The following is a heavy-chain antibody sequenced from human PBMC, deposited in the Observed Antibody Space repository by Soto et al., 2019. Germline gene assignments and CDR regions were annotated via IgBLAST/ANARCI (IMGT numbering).Heavy chain of an antibody. CDR2: IGGTGAST. V-gene: IGHV3-23*01. J-gene: IGHJ4*02. CDR3: AKEDTVTTVFDY. Sequence: LRLSCAASGFTFSNFAMSWVRQAPGKGLEWVSTIGGTGASTYYADSVKGRFTISRDNSKNTLYLQMNSLRAEDTAVYYCAKEDTVTTVFDYWGQGTLVTVSS. D-gene: IGHD4-4*01. CDR1: GFTFSNFA.